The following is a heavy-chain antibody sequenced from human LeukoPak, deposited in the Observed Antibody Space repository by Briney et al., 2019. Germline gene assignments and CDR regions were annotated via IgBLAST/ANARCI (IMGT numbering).Heavy chain of an antibody. CDR1: GFTSDDYA. J-gene: IGHJ6*02. CDR2: ISGDGGST. D-gene: IGHD6-13*01. CDR3: AKATGYSSSWYPGYYYYGMDV. V-gene: IGHV3-43*02. Sequence: PGGSLRLSCAASGFTSDDYAMHWVRQAPGKGLEWVSLISGDGGSTYYADSVKGRFTISRDNSKNSLYLQMNSLRTEDTALYYCAKATGYSSSWYPGYYYYGMDVWGQGTTVTVSS.